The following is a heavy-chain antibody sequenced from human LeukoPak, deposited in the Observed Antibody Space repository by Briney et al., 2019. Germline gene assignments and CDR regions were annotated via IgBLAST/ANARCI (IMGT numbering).Heavy chain of an antibody. CDR3: ARTVYSSGWYIDY. J-gene: IGHJ4*02. Sequence: KALETLSLTCTVSGGSISSSSYYWGWIRQPPGKGLEWIGSIYYSGSTYYNPSLKSRVTISVDTSKNQFSLKLSSVTAADTAVYYCARTVYSSGWYIDYWGQGTLVTVSS. CDR2: IYYSGST. D-gene: IGHD6-19*01. CDR1: GGSISSSSYY. V-gene: IGHV4-39*01.